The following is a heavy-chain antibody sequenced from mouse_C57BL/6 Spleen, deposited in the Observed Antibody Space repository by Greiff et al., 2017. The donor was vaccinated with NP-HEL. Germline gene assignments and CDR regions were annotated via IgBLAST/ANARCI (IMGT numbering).Heavy chain of an antibody. J-gene: IGHJ2*01. Sequence: VQLQQSGAELARPGASVKLSCKASGYTFTSYGISWVKQRTGQGLEWIGEIYPRSGNTYYNEKFKGKATLTADTSSSTAYMELRSLTSEDAAVYFCARWRSYYFDYWGQGTTLTVSS. CDR2: IYPRSGNT. CDR3: ARWRSYYFDY. CDR1: GYTFTSYG. V-gene: IGHV1-81*01.